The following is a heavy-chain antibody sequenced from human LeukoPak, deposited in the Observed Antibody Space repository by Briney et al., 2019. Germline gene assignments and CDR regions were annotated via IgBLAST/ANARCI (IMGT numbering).Heavy chain of an antibody. J-gene: IGHJ5*02. Sequence: GGSLRLSCAASGFTFGSYSMNWVRQAPGKGLEWVSSISSSSSYIYYADSVKGRVTISRDNAKNSLYLQMNSLRAEDTAVYYCASEIVVGWFDPWGQGTLVTVSS. CDR3: ASEIVVGWFDP. CDR2: ISSSSSYI. D-gene: IGHD2-15*01. CDR1: GFTFGSYS. V-gene: IGHV3-21*01.